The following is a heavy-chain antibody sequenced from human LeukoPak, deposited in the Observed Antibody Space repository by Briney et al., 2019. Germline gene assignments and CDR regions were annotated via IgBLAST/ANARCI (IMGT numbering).Heavy chain of an antibody. D-gene: IGHD6-13*01. CDR2: IYHSGNT. J-gene: IGHJ4*02. Sequence: SETLSLTCIVSAYSINNGYFWGWIRQPPGKGLEWIGNIYHSGNTYYNPSLESRVTISLDTSKNQFSLKLSSVTAADTAMYYXXXXXTEGSSWYGVHYFDYWGQGTQVTVSS. CDR3: XXXXTEGSSWYGVHYFDY. V-gene: IGHV4-38-2*02. CDR1: AYSINNGYF.